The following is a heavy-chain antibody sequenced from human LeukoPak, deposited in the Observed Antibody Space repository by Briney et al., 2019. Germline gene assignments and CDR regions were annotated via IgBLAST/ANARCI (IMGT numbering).Heavy chain of an antibody. CDR2: ISSSSSYI. Sequence: GGSLRLSCAASGFTFSSYSMNWVRQAPGKGLEWVSSISSSSSYIYYADSVKGRFTISRDNAKNSLYLQMNSLRAEDTAVYYCAREEYCSSTSCYLGGSEYFRHWGQGILVTVSS. D-gene: IGHD2-2*01. CDR1: GFTFSSYS. V-gene: IGHV3-21*01. CDR3: AREEYCSSTSCYLGGSEYFRH. J-gene: IGHJ1*01.